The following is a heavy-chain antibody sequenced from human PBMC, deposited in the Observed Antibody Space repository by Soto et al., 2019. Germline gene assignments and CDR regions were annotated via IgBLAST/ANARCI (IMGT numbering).Heavy chain of an antibody. CDR3: ARDRISVTEGFDY. D-gene: IGHD6-19*01. CDR2: IYYSGST. Sequence: QVQLQESGPGLVKPSETLSLTCTVSGGSISSYYWSWIRQPPEKGLEWIGYIYYSGSTNYNPALKSRVTISVDTSKSQSSLNLSSVTAADTAVYYCARDRISVTEGFDYWGQGTLVTVSS. V-gene: IGHV4-59*01. CDR1: GGSISSYY. J-gene: IGHJ4*02.